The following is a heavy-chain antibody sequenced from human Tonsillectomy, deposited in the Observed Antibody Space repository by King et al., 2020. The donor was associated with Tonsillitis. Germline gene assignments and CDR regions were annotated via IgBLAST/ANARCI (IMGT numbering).Heavy chain of an antibody. CDR2: ISYDGSNK. CDR1: GFTFSSYG. V-gene: IGHV3-30*18. J-gene: IGHJ4*02. CDR3: AKDTNTIFGVVID. Sequence: VQLVESGGGVVQPGRSLRLSCAASGFTFSSYGMHWVRQAPGKGLEYLAVISYDGSNKYYADSVKGRFTISRDNSKNTLYLRMNSLRAEDTAVYYCAKDTNTIFGVVIDWGQGTLVTVSS. D-gene: IGHD3-3*01.